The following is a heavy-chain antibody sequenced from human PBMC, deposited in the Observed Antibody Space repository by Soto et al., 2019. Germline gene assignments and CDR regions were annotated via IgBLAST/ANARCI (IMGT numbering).Heavy chain of an antibody. D-gene: IGHD2-2*01. CDR2: IYYSGST. CDR3: ARGYYQLLQNWFDP. Sequence: SETLSLTCTVSGGSISSGDYYWSWIRQPPGKGLEWIGYIYYSGSTYYNPSLKSRVTISVDTSKNQFSLKLSSVTAADTAVYYCARGYYQLLQNWFDPWGQGTLVTVSS. J-gene: IGHJ5*02. CDR1: GGSISSGDYY. V-gene: IGHV4-30-4*01.